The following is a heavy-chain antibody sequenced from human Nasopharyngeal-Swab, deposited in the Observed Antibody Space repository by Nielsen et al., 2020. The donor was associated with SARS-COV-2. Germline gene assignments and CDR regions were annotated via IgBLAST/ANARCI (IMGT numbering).Heavy chain of an antibody. J-gene: IGHJ4*02. CDR2: INHSGST. D-gene: IGHD3-10*01. Sequence: SETLSLTCAVYGGSFSGYYWSWIRQPPGKGLEWIGEINHSGSTNYNPSLKSRVTMSVDTSKNQFSLKLSSVTAADTAVYYCARGPKGGSGSYSPLDYWGQGTLVTVSS. CDR3: ARGPKGGSGSYSPLDY. V-gene: IGHV4-34*01. CDR1: GGSFSGYY.